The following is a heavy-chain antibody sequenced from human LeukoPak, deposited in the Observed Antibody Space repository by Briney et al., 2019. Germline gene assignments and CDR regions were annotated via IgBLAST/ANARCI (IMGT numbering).Heavy chain of an antibody. D-gene: IGHD3-16*01. CDR2: IYYSGTT. CDR3: ARAVSGSLRFMDV. J-gene: IGHJ6*03. V-gene: IGHV4-39*07. CDR1: GGSISSYY. Sequence: PSETLSLTCTVSGGSISSYYWGWIRQPPGKGLEWIGAIYYSGTTYYNPSLKSRVTISVDTSKNQFSLRLSSVTAADTAVFYCARAVSGSLRFMDVWGKGTTVTVSS.